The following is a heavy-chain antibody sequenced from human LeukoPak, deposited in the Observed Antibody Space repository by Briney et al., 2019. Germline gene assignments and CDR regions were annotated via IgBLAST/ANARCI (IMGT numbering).Heavy chain of an antibody. CDR3: ARNVGATTLDAFDI. J-gene: IGHJ3*02. D-gene: IGHD1-26*01. CDR2: INWNGGST. CDR1: GFTFDDYG. V-gene: IGHV3-20*04. Sequence: GGSLRLSCAASGFTFDDYGMSWVRQAPGKGLEWVSGINWNGGSTGCADSVKGRFTISRDNAKNSLYLQMNSLRAEDTALYYCARNVGATTLDAFDIWGQGTMVTVPS.